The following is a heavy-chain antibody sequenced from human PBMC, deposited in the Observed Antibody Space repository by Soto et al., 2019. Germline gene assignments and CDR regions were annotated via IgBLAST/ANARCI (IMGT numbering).Heavy chain of an antibody. Sequence: PGGSLRLSCAASGFTFSSYWMSWVRQAPGKGLEWVANIKQDGSEKYYVDSVKGRFTISRDNAKNSLYLQMNSLRAEDTAVYYCARWPWYSSGWEFYFQHWGQGTPVTVSS. V-gene: IGHV3-7*01. CDR1: GFTFSSYW. CDR2: IKQDGSEK. D-gene: IGHD6-19*01. CDR3: ARWPWYSSGWEFYFQH. J-gene: IGHJ1*01.